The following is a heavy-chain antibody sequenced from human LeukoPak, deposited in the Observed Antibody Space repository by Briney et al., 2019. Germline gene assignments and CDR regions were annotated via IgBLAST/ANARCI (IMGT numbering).Heavy chain of an antibody. CDR3: ARDDSSGWSKRFFDP. V-gene: IGHV1-69*04. Sequence: GSSVKVSCKASGGTFSSYTISWVRQAPGQGLEWMGRIIPILGIANYAQKFQGRVTITADKSTSTAYMELSSLRSEDTAVYYCARDDSSGWSKRFFDPWGQGTLVTVSS. CDR2: IIPILGIA. J-gene: IGHJ5*02. D-gene: IGHD6-13*01. CDR1: GGTFSSYT.